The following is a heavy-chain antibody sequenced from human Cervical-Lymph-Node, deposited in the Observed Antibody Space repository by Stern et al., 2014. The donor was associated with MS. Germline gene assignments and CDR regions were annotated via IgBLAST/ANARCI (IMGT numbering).Heavy chain of an antibody. J-gene: IGHJ6*02. CDR3: AKDKSMQLGLFDYYYYGMDV. D-gene: IGHD6-6*01. CDR1: GSTFGGYV. V-gene: IGHV3-9*01. Sequence: EVHLVESGGGLVQPGGSLRLSCAASGSTFGGYVMHWVRQAPGKGLEWVSGICWDSGYIGYADSVKCRFTISRDNAKNSLYLQMNSLRPEDTAVYYCAKDKSMQLGLFDYYYYGMDVWGQGATVTVSS. CDR2: ICWDSGYI.